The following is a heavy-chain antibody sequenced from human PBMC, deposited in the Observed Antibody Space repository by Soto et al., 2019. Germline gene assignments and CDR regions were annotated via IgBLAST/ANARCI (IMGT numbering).Heavy chain of an antibody. CDR1: GGSFSGYY. D-gene: IGHD5-12*01. J-gene: IGHJ4*02. CDR2: INHSGST. V-gene: IGHV4-34*01. Sequence: SETLSLTCAVYGGSFSGYYWSWIRQPPGKGLEWIGEINHSGSTNYNPSLKSRVTISVDTSKNQFSLKLSSVTAADTAVYYCARDVGAEWLRASFDYWGQGTLVTVSS. CDR3: ARDVGAEWLRASFDY.